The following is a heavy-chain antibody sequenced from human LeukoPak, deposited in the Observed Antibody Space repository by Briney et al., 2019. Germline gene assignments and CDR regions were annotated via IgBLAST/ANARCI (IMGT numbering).Heavy chain of an antibody. V-gene: IGHV4-59*01. D-gene: IGHD2-2*01. CDR1: GGSISSYY. Sequence: SETLSLTCTVSGGSISSYYWGWIRQPPGKGLEWIGYIYYSGSTNYNPSLKSRVTISVDTSKNQFSLKLSSVTATDTAVYYCARANRYCSSTSCYVLFDYWGQGTLVTVSS. J-gene: IGHJ4*02. CDR2: IYYSGST. CDR3: ARANRYCSSTSCYVLFDY.